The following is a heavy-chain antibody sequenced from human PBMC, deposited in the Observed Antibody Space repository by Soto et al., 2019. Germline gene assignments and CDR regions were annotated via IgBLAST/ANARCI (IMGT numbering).Heavy chain of an antibody. Sequence: GGSLRLSCAASGFTFSSFHMNWVRQAPGKGLEWVAVISYDGSNKYYADSVKGRFTISRDNSKNTLYLQMNSLRAEDTAVYYCARGSDYGDYFDYWGQGTLVTVSS. J-gene: IGHJ4*02. CDR3: ARGSDYGDYFDY. V-gene: IGHV3-30-3*01. CDR2: ISYDGSNK. D-gene: IGHD4-17*01. CDR1: GFTFSSFH.